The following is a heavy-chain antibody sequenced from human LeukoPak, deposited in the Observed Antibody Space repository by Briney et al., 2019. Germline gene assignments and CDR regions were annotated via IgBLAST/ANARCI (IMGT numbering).Heavy chain of an antibody. CDR1: GYTFIGYY. V-gene: IGHV1-2*02. J-gene: IGHJ4*02. D-gene: IGHD3-22*01. CDR2: INPNSGGA. Sequence: ASVKVSCKASGYTFIGYYIHWVRQAPGQGLEWMGWINPNSGGANYAQMFQGRATMTRDTSISTTYMELSSLRSDDTAVYYCASSPLIENPFDYWGQGTVVTVSS. CDR3: ASSPLIENPFDY.